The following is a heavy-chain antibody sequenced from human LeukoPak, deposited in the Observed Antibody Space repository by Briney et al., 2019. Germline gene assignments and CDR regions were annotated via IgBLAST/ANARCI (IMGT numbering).Heavy chain of an antibody. V-gene: IGHV1-46*01. CDR2: INPSGGST. Sequence: ASVQVSCKASGGTFSSYAISWVRQAPGQGLEWMGIINPSGGSTSYAQKFQGRVTMTRDTSTSTVYMELSSLRSGDTAVYYCARWQSGTTDPVYSGSYHPFDYWGQGTLVTVSS. CDR3: ARWQSGTTDPVYSGSYHPFDY. D-gene: IGHD1-26*01. J-gene: IGHJ4*02. CDR1: GGTFSSYA.